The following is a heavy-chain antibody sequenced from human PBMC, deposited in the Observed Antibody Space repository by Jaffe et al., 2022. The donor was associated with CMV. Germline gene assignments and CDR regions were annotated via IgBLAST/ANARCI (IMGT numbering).Heavy chain of an antibody. CDR2: IKSKTDGGTT. J-gene: IGHJ6*02. Sequence: EVQLVESGGGLVQPGGSLRLSCVASGFTFTKAWMSWVRQAPGKGLEWVGLIKSKTDGGTTDYAAPVKGRFTISRDDSKNMLNLQMNSLKNEDTAVYYCTTDLNYYYYYRVNVWGQGTAVTVSS. CDR1: GFTFTKAW. CDR3: TTDLNYYYYYRVNV. V-gene: IGHV3-15*01.